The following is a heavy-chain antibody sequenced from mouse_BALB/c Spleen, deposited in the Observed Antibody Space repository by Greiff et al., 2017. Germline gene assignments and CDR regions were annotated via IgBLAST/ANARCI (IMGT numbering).Heavy chain of an antibody. V-gene: IGHV1-7*01. CDR2: INPSTGYT. D-gene: IGHD1-1*01. Sequence: VQGVESGAELAKPGASVKMSCKASGYTFTSYWMHWVKQRPGQGLEWIGYINPSTGYTEYNQKFKDKATLTADKSSSTAYMQLSSLTSEDSAVYYCARVYYGSAGYAMDYWGQGTSGTVSS. CDR3: ARVYYGSAGYAMDY. CDR1: GYTFTSYW. J-gene: IGHJ4*01.